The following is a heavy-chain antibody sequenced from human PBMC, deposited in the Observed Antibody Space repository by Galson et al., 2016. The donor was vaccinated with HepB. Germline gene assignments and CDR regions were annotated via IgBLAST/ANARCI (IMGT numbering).Heavy chain of an antibody. Sequence: CAISGDSVSSNVATWHWIRQSPSRGLEWLGRTYYRSKWYNDYAVSAKSRITINPDTSKNQFSLHLNSVTPEVTAVYYCARGGGPLGTAMVVDHFDYWGQGTLVTVSS. D-gene: IGHD5-18*01. CDR2: TYYRSKWYN. V-gene: IGHV6-1*01. CDR3: ARGGGPLGTAMVVDHFDY. CDR1: GDSVSSNVAT. J-gene: IGHJ4*02.